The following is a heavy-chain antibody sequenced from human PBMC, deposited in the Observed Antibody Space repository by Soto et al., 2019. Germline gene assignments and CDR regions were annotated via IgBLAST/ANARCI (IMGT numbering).Heavy chain of an antibody. CDR1: GFNFNSYT. J-gene: IGHJ6*02. CDR2: ISSSGYI. Sequence: GGSLRLSCAASGFNFNSYTINWVRQAPGKRLEWLSSISSSGYIFSTDSVRGRFTISRDNAKNSVYLQINSLRAEDTAVYYCARDRWTTVTTYGMDVWGQGTTVTVSS. D-gene: IGHD4-17*01. CDR3: ARDRWTTVTTYGMDV. V-gene: IGHV3-21*04.